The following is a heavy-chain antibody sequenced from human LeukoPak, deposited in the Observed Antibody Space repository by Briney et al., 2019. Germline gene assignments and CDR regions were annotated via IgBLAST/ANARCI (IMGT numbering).Heavy chain of an antibody. CDR2: IYYSGTT. J-gene: IGHJ4*02. CDR1: GGSISSSSYY. D-gene: IGHD5-12*01. Sequence: SETLSLTCTVSGGSISSSSYYWGWIRQPPGKGLEWIGGIYYSGTTYYNPSLKSRITMSLDTSKSQFSLKVTSVTAADTAVYYCARYHSGYDDYWGQGTPVTVSS. V-gene: IGHV4-39*07. CDR3: ARYHSGYDDY.